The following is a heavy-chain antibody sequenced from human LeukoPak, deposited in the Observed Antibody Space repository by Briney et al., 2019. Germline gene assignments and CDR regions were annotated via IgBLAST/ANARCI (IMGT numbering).Heavy chain of an antibody. CDR1: GYTFTSYY. J-gene: IGHJ4*02. D-gene: IGHD3-22*01. Sequence: ASVKVSCKASGYTFTSYYMHWVRQAPGQGLEWMGIINPSGGSTSYAQKFQGRVTMTRDMSTSTVYMELSSLRSEDTAVYYCARDPTSNYDSSGYLEYWGQGTLVTVSS. V-gene: IGHV1-46*01. CDR3: ARDPTSNYDSSGYLEY. CDR2: INPSGGST.